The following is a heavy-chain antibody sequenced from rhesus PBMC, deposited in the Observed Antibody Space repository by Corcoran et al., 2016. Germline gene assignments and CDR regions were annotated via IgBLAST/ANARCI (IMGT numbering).Heavy chain of an antibody. CDR1: GGSISGYYY. CDR2: IYGNSAST. CDR3: ARSAAAGTGRYYYGLDS. D-gene: IGHD6-25*01. Sequence: QVQLQQWGEGLVKPSETLSLTCAVYGGSISGYYYWSWIRQPPGKGLEWIGYIYGNSASTNYNPSLKTRVTSSKDTSKNQFSLKLSSVTAADTAVYYCARSAAAGTGRYYYGLDSWGQGVVVTVSS. J-gene: IGHJ6*01. V-gene: IGHV4-73*01.